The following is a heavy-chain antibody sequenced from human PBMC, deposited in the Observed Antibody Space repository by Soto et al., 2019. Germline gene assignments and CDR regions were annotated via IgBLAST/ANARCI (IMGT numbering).Heavy chain of an antibody. CDR2: IIPILGTT. CDR1: GGTFSSYA. CDR3: ARDRLNYCDGSVYYGWWFDP. D-gene: IGHD3-22*01. V-gene: IGHV1-69*10. J-gene: IGHJ5*02. Sequence: ASVKVSCKASGGTFSSYAISWVRQAPGQGPEWMGAIIPILGTTNYAEKFQGRITITVEKSTSTAYMELSSLRSEDTAVYYCARDRLNYCDGSVYYGWWFDPWGQGTLVTVSS.